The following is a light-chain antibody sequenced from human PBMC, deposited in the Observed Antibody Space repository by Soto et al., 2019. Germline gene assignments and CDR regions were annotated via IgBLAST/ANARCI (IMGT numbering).Light chain of an antibody. Sequence: EIVMTQSPATLSVSPGERATLSCRASQSLSSNLAWYQQCPGQAPRLLIYGASTRATGIPARFSGSGSGTEFTLTISSLKSEDFAIYFCQQYRAWPLTFGGGTKVEIK. V-gene: IGKV3-15*01. CDR3: QQYRAWPLT. CDR2: GAS. CDR1: QSLSSN. J-gene: IGKJ4*01.